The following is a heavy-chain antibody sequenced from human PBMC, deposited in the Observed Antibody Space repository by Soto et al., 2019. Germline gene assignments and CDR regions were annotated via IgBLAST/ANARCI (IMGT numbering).Heavy chain of an antibody. CDR2: IGGTSNVI. Sequence: QVQLVESGGALVEPGGSLRLSCEASGFIFSANYMTWIRQAPGKGLEWVSYIGGTSNVIYYADSVKGRFTISRDNAKNSLYLQMNSLRAEDTAVYYCARVGPSAADFDYWGQGAPVTVSS. CDR3: ARVGPSAADFDY. V-gene: IGHV3-11*01. CDR1: GFIFSANY. J-gene: IGHJ4*02. D-gene: IGHD6-25*01.